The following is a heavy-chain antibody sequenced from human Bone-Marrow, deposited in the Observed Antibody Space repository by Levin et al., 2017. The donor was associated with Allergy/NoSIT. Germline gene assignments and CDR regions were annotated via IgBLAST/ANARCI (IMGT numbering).Heavy chain of an antibody. CDR3: VGDGGTVAAHEGYCDR. CDR2: IKTDGRTT. Sequence: GGSLRLSCAASEFTFKNYWMNWVRQAPGKGLVWVSRIKTDGRTTTYADSVKGRFTISRDNAKNTLYLQMNSLRAEGTAVYYCVGDGGTVAAHEGYCDRWGRGTLVTVSA. D-gene: IGHD4-23*01. J-gene: IGHJ2*01. V-gene: IGHV3-74*01. CDR1: EFTFKNYW.